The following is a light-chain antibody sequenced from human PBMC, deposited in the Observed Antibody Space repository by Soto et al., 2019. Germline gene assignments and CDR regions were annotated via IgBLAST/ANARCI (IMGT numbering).Light chain of an antibody. CDR3: QQYNNWWT. V-gene: IGKV3-15*01. Sequence: EIVMTLSPATMSVSTGERATLSCRASQSVSSNLAWYQQIPGQAPRLLIYGASTRATGIPARFSGSGSGTEFTLTISSLQSEDFAVYYCQQYNNWWTFGQVTKV. CDR2: GAS. CDR1: QSVSSN. J-gene: IGKJ1*01.